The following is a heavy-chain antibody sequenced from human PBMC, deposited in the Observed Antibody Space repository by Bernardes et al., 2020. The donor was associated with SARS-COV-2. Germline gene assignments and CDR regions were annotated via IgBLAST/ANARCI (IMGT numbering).Heavy chain of an antibody. CDR2: ISGSGGST. Sequence: GGSLRLSCAASGFTFSSYAMSWVRQAPGKGLEWVSAISGSGGSTYYADSVKGRFTISRDNSKNTLYLQMNSLRAEDTALYYCAKDRVTRWLRFPTDYYYYSYGMDVWGQGTTVTVSS. J-gene: IGHJ6*02. CDR3: AKDRVTRWLRFPTDYYYYSYGMDV. D-gene: IGHD5-12*01. CDR1: GFTFSSYA. V-gene: IGHV3-23*01.